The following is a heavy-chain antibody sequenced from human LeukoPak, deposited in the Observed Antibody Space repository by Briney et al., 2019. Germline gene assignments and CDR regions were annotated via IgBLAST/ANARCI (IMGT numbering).Heavy chain of an antibody. D-gene: IGHD2-2*01. CDR1: GFTFSNAW. CDR3: TTESVVVPAARDY. Sequence: GGSLRLSCAASGFTFSNAWMSWVRQAPGRGRGWGGRIKGKTEGGTRDYAAAVKGRFTSSRDDSKNTLYLQMNSLKTEDTAVYYCTTESVVVPAARDYWGQGTLVTVSS. J-gene: IGHJ4*02. V-gene: IGHV3-15*01. CDR2: IKGKTEGGTR.